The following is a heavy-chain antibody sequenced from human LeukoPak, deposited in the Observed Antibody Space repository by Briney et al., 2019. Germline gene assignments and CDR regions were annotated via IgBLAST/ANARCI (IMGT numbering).Heavy chain of an antibody. CDR3: ARGNFYSGSGSSPLDY. V-gene: IGHV3-74*01. CDR1: GFTFNSYW. CDR2: INTDGTRT. D-gene: IGHD3-10*01. Sequence: QAGGSLRLSCAASGFTFNSYWMHWVRQVPGKGLVWVSRINTDGTRTNYVDSAKGRFTISRDNAKNTLFLQMNSLGAEDSAVYYCARGNFYSGSGSSPLDYWGQGTLVTVSS. J-gene: IGHJ4*02.